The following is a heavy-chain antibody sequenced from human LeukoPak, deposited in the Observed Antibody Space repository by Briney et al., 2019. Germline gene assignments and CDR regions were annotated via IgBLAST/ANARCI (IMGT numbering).Heavy chain of an antibody. J-gene: IGHJ5*02. V-gene: IGHV1-8*02. Sequence: GASVKVSCKASGGTFSSYAISWVRQAPGQGLEWMGWTNPNSGGTNYAQKFQGRVTMTRNTSISTAYMELSSLRSEDTAVYYCARGPRSGRRNNWFDPWGQGTLVTVSS. CDR3: ARGPRSGRRNNWFDP. CDR1: GGTFSSYA. CDR2: TNPNSGGT. D-gene: IGHD5-12*01.